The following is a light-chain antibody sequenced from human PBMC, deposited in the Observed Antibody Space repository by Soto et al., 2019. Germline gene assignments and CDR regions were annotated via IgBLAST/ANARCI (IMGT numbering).Light chain of an antibody. CDR1: ENVNNY. J-gene: IGKJ1*01. Sequence: EIVLTQSPAILSLAPGERATLSCRASENVNNYLAWYQQKPGQAPRLLIYDASYRATGIPARFSGSGSGTDFTLTISRLEPEDFAVYYCQQYGSSGTFGQGTKVDIK. V-gene: IGKV3-11*01. CDR2: DAS. CDR3: QQYGSSGT.